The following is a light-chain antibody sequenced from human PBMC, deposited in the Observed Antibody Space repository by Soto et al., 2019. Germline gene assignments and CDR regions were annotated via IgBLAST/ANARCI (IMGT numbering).Light chain of an antibody. Sequence: DIQMTQSPSSLSASVGDRVTITCRASQSISSYLNWYQQKPGKAPKLLIYAASSLQSGVPSRFSGSGSGTDFTLTISSLQPEDFATYYCQQSYSTPWTSGQGTKWIS. V-gene: IGKV1-39*01. CDR1: QSISSY. CDR3: QQSYSTPWT. CDR2: AAS. J-gene: IGKJ1*01.